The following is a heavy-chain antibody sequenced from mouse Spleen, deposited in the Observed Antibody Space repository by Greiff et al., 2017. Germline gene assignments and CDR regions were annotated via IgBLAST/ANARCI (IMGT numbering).Heavy chain of an antibody. D-gene: IGHD2-5*01. V-gene: IGHV5-15*02. J-gene: IGHJ3*01. Sequence: EVQLVESGGGLVKPGGSLKLSCAASGFTFSDYGMAWVRQAPGKGPEWVAFISNLAYSIYYADTVTGRFTISRENAKNTLYLEMSSLRSEDTAMYYCARPYSNYGWFAYWGQGTLVTVSA. CDR2: ISNLAYSI. CDR3: ARPYSNYGWFAY. CDR1: GFTFSDYG.